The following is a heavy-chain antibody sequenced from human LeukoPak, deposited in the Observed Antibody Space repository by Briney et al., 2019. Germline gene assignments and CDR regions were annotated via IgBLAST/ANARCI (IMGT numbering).Heavy chain of an antibody. CDR2: INPNSGGT. CDR3: ARERLTLYYYDSSGYPDDY. V-gene: IGHV1-2*06. J-gene: IGHJ4*02. CDR1: GYTFTGYY. D-gene: IGHD3-22*01. Sequence: ASVKVSCKASGYTFTGYYIHWVRQAPGQGLEWMGRINPNSGGTNYAQKFQGRVTMTRDTSISTAYMELSRLRSDDTAVYYCARERLTLYYYDSSGYPDDYWGQGTLVTVSS.